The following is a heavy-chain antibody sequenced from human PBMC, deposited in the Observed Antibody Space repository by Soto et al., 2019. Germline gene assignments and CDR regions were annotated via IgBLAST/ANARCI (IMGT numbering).Heavy chain of an antibody. CDR3: ARDLVGAWGYYYYGMDV. D-gene: IGHD1-26*01. J-gene: IGHJ6*02. CDR2: ISSSSSYI. Sequence: EVQLVESGGGLVKPGGSLRLSCAASGFTFSSYSMNWVRQAPGKGLEWVSSISSSSSYIYYADSVKGRFTISRDNAKNSLYLQMSSLRAEDTAVYYCARDLVGAWGYYYYGMDVWGQGTTVTVSS. V-gene: IGHV3-21*01. CDR1: GFTFSSYS.